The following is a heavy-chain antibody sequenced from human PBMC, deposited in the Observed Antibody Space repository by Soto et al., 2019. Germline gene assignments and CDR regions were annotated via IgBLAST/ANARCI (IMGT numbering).Heavy chain of an antibody. CDR1: GFTFSSYG. CDR3: ARYYYDSSGYYPL. J-gene: IGHJ4*02. Sequence: GGSLRLSCAASGFTFSSYGMHWVRQAPGKGLEWVAVIWSDGSNKYYADSVKGRFTISRDNSKNTLYLQMNSLRAEDTAVYYCARYYYDSSGYYPLWGQGTLVTVS. CDR2: IWSDGSNK. D-gene: IGHD3-22*01. V-gene: IGHV3-33*01.